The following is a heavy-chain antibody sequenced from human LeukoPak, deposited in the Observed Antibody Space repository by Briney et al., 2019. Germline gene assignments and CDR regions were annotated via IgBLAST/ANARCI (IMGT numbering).Heavy chain of an antibody. V-gene: IGHV3-23*01. D-gene: IGHD3-22*01. CDR3: AKSDYYDSSGHPSSFDY. CDR2: ISAGGGET. CDR1: GFTFRYYA. J-gene: IGHJ4*02. Sequence: PGGSLRLSCAASGFTFRYYAISWVRQAPGKGLEWVSAISAGGGETYYAHSVKGRFTISRDNSKNTLYLQMNSLRVEDTAIYYCAKSDYYDSSGHPSSFDYWGQGTLVTVSS.